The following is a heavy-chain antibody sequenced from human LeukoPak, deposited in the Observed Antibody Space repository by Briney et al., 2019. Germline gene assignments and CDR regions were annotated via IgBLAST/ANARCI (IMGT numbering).Heavy chain of an antibody. Sequence: ASVTVSCTFSGYTLTELSMHWVRQAPGKGLGWMGGFDPEDGETIYAQKFQGRVTMTEDTSTDTAYMELSSLRSEDTAVYYCATDPNWNLPNYWGQGTLVTVSS. J-gene: IGHJ4*02. CDR1: GYTLTELS. CDR2: FDPEDGET. CDR3: ATDPNWNLPNY. V-gene: IGHV1-24*01. D-gene: IGHD1-1*01.